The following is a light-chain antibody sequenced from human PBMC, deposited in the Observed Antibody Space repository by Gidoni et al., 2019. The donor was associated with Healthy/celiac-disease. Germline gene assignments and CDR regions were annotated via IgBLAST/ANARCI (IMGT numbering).Light chain of an antibody. Sequence: DIVLTPSPGTLSLSPGERATLSCRASQSVSSSYLAWYKQKPGQAPRLLLYGASSRATGIPDRFSGSGSGTDFTLTISRLEPEDFAVYYCQQYGSSPRTFGQGTKVEIK. CDR1: QSVSSSY. CDR2: GAS. J-gene: IGKJ1*01. CDR3: QQYGSSPRT. V-gene: IGKV3-20*01.